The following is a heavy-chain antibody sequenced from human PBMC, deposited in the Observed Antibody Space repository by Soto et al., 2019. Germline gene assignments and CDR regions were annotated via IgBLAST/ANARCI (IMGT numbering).Heavy chain of an antibody. CDR1: GYGFTTYG. Sequence: QVHLVQSGAEVKKPGASVKVSCKGSGYGFTTYGITWVRQAPGQGLEWMAWISAHKGNTNYAQKLQGRVTVTRDTSTSTAYMELRSLRTDDTAVYYCARGRYGDYWGKGALVTVSS. V-gene: IGHV1-18*01. CDR2: ISAHKGNT. J-gene: IGHJ4*02. CDR3: ARGRYGDY. D-gene: IGHD1-1*01.